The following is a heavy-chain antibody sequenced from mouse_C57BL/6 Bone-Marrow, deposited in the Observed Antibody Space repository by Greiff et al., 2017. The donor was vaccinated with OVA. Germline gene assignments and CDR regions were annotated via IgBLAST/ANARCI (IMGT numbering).Heavy chain of an antibody. CDR2: ISSGGDYI. CDR1: GFTFSSYA. J-gene: IGHJ4*01. D-gene: IGHD2-2*01. Sequence: EVKLMESGEGLVKPGGSLKLSCAASGFTFSSYAMSWVRQTPEKRLEWVAYISSGGDYIYYADTVKGRFTISRDNARNTLYLQMSSLKSEDTAMYYCTRGVTDYCAMDYWGQGTSGTVSS. V-gene: IGHV5-9-1*02. CDR3: TRGVTDYCAMDY.